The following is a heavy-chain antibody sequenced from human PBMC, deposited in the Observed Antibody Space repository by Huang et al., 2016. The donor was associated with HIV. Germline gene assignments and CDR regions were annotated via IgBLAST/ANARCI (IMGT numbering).Heavy chain of an antibody. Sequence: QMQLQQRGAGLLKPSETLSLTCGVSGGSFTGNYLTWIRQAPGKGLEWIGEVNDRGPTNYNPSLNGRVTISLDKSNRELSLNLRSVTAADTAVYYCARQWTILEWLLGLDVWGQGTTVIVSS. D-gene: IGHD3-3*01. CDR2: VNDRGPT. V-gene: IGHV4-34*02. J-gene: IGHJ6*02. CDR1: GGSFTGNY. CDR3: ARQWTILEWLLGLDV.